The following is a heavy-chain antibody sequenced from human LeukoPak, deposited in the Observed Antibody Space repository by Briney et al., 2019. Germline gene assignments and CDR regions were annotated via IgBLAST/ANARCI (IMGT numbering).Heavy chain of an antibody. J-gene: IGHJ4*02. Sequence: GGSLKLSCAASGFTFSGYWMTWVRQAPGKGLECVANIKEDGSGKNYVDSVTGRFTISRDNARNSLYLQMNSLRAEDTAVYYCANSRYDSSGYYGIIGYWGQGTLVTVSS. V-gene: IGHV3-7*01. CDR2: IKEDGSGK. CDR1: GFTFSGYW. CDR3: ANSRYDSSGYYGIIGY. D-gene: IGHD3-22*01.